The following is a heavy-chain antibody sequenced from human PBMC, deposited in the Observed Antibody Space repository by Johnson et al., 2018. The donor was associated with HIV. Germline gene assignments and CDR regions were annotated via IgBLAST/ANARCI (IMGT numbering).Heavy chain of an antibody. V-gene: IGHV3-7*02. CDR3: ARRDDIRNGAFDI. Sequence: EKLVESGGGLVQPGGSLRLSCAASGFTFSSYWMSWVRQAPGKGLEWVANIKQDGSEKYYVDSVKGRFTISRDNSKNTLYLQMNSLRAEDTAVYYCARRDDIRNGAFDIWGQGTMVTVSS. D-gene: IGHD3-22*01. CDR1: GFTFSSYW. CDR2: IKQDGSEK. J-gene: IGHJ3*02.